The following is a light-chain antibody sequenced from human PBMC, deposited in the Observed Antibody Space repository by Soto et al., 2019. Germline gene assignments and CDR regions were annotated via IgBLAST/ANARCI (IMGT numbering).Light chain of an antibody. J-gene: IGKJ2*01. CDR1: QSISSY. CDR2: AAS. Sequence: DSQMTQSPSSLSASVGDRVTITCRASQSISSYLNWYQQKPGKAPKLLIYAASSLQSGVPSRFSGSGSGTEFTLTISSLQPEDFATYYCQQSYSTPPSFGQGTKLEIK. V-gene: IGKV1-39*01. CDR3: QQSYSTPPS.